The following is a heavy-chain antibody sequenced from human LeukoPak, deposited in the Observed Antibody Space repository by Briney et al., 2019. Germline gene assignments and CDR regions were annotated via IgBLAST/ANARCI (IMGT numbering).Heavy chain of an antibody. Sequence: GGSLRLSCAASGFTFSSYGMHWVRQAPGKGLEWVAVIWYDGSNKYYADSVKGRFTISRDNSKNTLYLQMNSLRAEDTAVYYCAKGLSTGNFDYWGQGTLVTVSS. CDR3: AKGLSTGNFDY. CDR2: IWYDGSNK. CDR1: GFTFSSYG. J-gene: IGHJ4*02. D-gene: IGHD1-1*01. V-gene: IGHV3-33*06.